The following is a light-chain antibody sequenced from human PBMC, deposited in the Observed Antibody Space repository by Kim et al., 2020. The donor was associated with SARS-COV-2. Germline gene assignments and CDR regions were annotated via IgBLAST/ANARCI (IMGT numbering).Light chain of an antibody. J-gene: IGLJ2*01. CDR2: KDI. CDR3: QSANSSSTYQV. CDR1: ALPRQY. V-gene: IGLV3-25*03. Sequence: PDQRASITSSVDALPRQYAYWYPQRPSQAPVLVIYKDIERPSAIPDRFSGSSSGTTVTLTISGVQAKDEADYYCQSANSSSTYQVFGEGTRLTVL.